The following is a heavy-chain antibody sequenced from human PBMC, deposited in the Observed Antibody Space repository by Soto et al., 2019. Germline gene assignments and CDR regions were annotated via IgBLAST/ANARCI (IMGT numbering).Heavy chain of an antibody. CDR3: ARGGGLMHLFDY. Sequence: SETLSLTCTVSGGSISSGGYYWSWIRQHPGKGLEWIGYIYYSGSTYYNLSLKSRVTISVDTSKNQFSLKLSSVTAADTAVYYCARGGGLMHLFDYWGQGTLVTVPQ. D-gene: IGHD3-16*01. V-gene: IGHV4-31*03. CDR1: GGSISSGGYY. J-gene: IGHJ4*02. CDR2: IYYSGST.